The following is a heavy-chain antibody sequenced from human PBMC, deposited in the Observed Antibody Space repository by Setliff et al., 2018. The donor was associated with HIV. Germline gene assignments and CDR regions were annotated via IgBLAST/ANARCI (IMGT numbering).Heavy chain of an antibody. Sequence: GASVKVSCKTSEGTFSSYAISWVRQAPGQGLEWVGGINPLLGTGFYAQKFRDRVTITTDENRSTAYMELNSLRPEDTGVFYCARVGHSSSYHYYGMDVWGQGTTVTVSS. J-gene: IGHJ6*02. CDR3: ARVGHSSSYHYYGMDV. D-gene: IGHD6-13*01. V-gene: IGHV1-69*05. CDR2: INPLLGTG. CDR1: EGTFSSYA.